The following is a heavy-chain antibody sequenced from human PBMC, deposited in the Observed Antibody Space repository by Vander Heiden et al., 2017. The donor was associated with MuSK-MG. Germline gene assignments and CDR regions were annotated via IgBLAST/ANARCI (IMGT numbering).Heavy chain of an antibody. CDR1: GFTFIRYG. Sequence: EVQLVVSGGGLVKPGGSLSLSCPAPGFTFIRYGMNWLRQAPGKGLEWVSSISSSSSYIYYADSVKGRFTISRDNAKNSLYLQMNSLRAEDTAVYYCARDDYDATMMAPPYFDYWGQGTLVTVSS. CDR3: ARDDYDATMMAPPYFDY. J-gene: IGHJ4*02. V-gene: IGHV3-21*03. D-gene: IGHD3-22*01. CDR2: ISSSSSYI.